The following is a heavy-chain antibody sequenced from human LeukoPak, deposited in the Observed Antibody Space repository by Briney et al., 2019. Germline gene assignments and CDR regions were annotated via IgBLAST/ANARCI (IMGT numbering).Heavy chain of an antibody. Sequence: SETLSLTCGVYGGPLSGNYWSWIRQPPGKGLEWIGEINHGGSTNYNPSLKSRVTISVKTSKNQFSLKLSSVTAADTAVYYCARDQRRIPTVYYMDVWGKGTTVTVSS. J-gene: IGHJ6*03. CDR1: GGPLSGNY. CDR3: ARDQRRIPTVYYMDV. CDR2: INHGGST. D-gene: IGHD4-17*01. V-gene: IGHV4-34*01.